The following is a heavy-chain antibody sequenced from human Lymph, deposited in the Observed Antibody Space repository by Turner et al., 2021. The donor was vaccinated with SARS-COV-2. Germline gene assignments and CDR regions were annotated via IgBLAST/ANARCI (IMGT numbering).Heavy chain of an antibody. Sequence: QVQLVESGGGVVQPGRSLRLPCAASGFTFSNSGMHWLRQAPGKGLEWVAIIWYDGSDKFYADSVKGRFTISRDNSKNTLYLQMNSLRAEDTAVYYCARHNGGRLDYWGQGTLVTVSS. J-gene: IGHJ4*02. CDR3: ARHNGGRLDY. CDR2: IWYDGSDK. CDR1: GFTFSNSG. V-gene: IGHV3-33*01. D-gene: IGHD3-16*01.